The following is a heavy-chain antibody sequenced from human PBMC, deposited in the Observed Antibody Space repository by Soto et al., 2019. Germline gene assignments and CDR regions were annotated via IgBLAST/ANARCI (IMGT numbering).Heavy chain of an antibody. V-gene: IGHV1-69*13. Sequence: SVKVSCKASGGTFSSYAISWVRQAPGQGLEWMGGIIPIFGTANYAQKFQGRVTITADESTSTAYMELSSLRSEDTAVYYCARGKPVKNPSIFGVVITNYYYYSGMDVGAQ. D-gene: IGHD3-3*01. CDR3: ARGKPVKNPSIFGVVITNYYYYSGMDV. J-gene: IGHJ6*02. CDR1: GGTFSSYA. CDR2: IIPIFGTA.